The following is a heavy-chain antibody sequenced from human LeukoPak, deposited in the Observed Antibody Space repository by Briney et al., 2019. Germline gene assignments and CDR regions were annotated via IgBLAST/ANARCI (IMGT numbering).Heavy chain of an antibody. CDR2: IYYRGGT. J-gene: IGHJ6*03. CDR3: ARSDYSSYYMDV. Sequence: PSETLSLTCTVSGGSISSSSYYWGWIRQPPGKGLEWIGSIYYRGGTSYNPSLKSRVTISVDTSKNQFSLKLSSVTAADTALYYCARSDYSSYYMDVWGKGTTVTVSS. CDR1: GGSISSSSYY. D-gene: IGHD4-11*01. V-gene: IGHV4-39*01.